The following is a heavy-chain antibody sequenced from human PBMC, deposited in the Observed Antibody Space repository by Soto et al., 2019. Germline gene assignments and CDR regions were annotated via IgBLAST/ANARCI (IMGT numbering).Heavy chain of an antibody. CDR2: INADNGNT. V-gene: IGHV1-3*01. D-gene: IGHD4-17*01. CDR1: GYTFSGSV. J-gene: IGHJ4*02. Sequence: QVQLVQSGAEVKNPGPPVKVSCKASGYTFSGSVMHWGRQAPEQGLEWMGWINADNGNTKYSQKFQGRVTMTWDTSASTAYMELSSLRSEDTAIYYCASEIDATTATSLDYWGQGTLVTVSS. CDR3: ASEIDATTATSLDY.